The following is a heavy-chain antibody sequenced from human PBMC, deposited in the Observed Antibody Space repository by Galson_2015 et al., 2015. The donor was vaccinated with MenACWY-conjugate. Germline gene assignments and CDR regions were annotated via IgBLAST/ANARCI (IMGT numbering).Heavy chain of an antibody. CDR2: ITSSGGTT. D-gene: IGHD6-13*01. CDR1: GFTFSSFA. J-gene: IGHJ4*02. Sequence: SLRLSCAASGFTFSSFAMSWVRQAPGKGLEWVSVITSSGGTTYYADSVKGRFTISRDNPKNTLSLQMNSLRGEDTAIYYCATTADSRRWYRFDYWGQGILVTVSS. CDR3: ATTADSRRWYRFDY. V-gene: IGHV3-23*01.